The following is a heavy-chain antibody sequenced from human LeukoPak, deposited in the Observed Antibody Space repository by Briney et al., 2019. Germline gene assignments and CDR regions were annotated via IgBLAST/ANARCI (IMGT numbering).Heavy chain of an antibody. CDR3: ARVAGTSGWNYYFDY. J-gene: IGHJ4*02. D-gene: IGHD6-19*01. CDR2: IYPGDSDT. Sequence: GESLKIPCKGSGYSFTSYWIGWVRQMPGKGLEWMGIIYPGDSDTRYSPSFQGQVTISADKSISTAYLQWSSLKASDTAMYYCARVAGTSGWNYYFDYWGQGTLVTVSS. CDR1: GYSFTSYW. V-gene: IGHV5-51*01.